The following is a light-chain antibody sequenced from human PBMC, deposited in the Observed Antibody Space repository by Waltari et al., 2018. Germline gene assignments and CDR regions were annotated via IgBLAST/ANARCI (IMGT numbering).Light chain of an antibody. CDR2: GNS. CDR1: SSNIGAGYD. Sequence: VLPQPPSVSGAPGQRVTISCTGSSSNIGAGYDVHWYQQLPETAPKLLNYGNSNRPSGVPDRFSGSKSGTSASLAITGLQAEDEADYYCQSYDSSLSGPYVVFGGGTKLTVL. J-gene: IGLJ2*01. CDR3: QSYDSSLSGPYVV. V-gene: IGLV1-40*01.